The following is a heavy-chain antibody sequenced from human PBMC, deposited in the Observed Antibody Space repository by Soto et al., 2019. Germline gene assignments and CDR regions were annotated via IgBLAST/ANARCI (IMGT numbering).Heavy chain of an antibody. CDR3: AHRRNYDGSWNEGVFDY. CDR2: IYWDDDK. D-gene: IGHD3-16*01. Sequence: QITLKESGPTLVKPTQTLTLTCTFSGFSLTSRPVGVGWVRQPPGKALEWLAFIYWDDDKRYSPSLRSTLTLTKDASKNQVVLTLTNKDPVDTATYYCAHRRNYDGSWNEGVFDYWGQGILVTVSS. V-gene: IGHV2-5*02. J-gene: IGHJ4*02. CDR1: GFSLTSRPVG.